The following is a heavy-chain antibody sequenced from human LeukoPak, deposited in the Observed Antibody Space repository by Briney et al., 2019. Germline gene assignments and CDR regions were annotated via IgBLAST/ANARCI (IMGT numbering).Heavy chain of an antibody. D-gene: IGHD5-24*01. Sequence: ASVKVSCKASGYTFTGYYIHWVRQAPGQGLEWMGWINPNSGGTNYAQKFQGRVTMTRDTSISTAYMELSRLRSDDTAVYYCATIEMATIVWYYFDYWGQGTLVTVSS. CDR1: GYTFTGYY. CDR2: INPNSGGT. V-gene: IGHV1-2*02. J-gene: IGHJ4*02. CDR3: ATIEMATIVWYYFDY.